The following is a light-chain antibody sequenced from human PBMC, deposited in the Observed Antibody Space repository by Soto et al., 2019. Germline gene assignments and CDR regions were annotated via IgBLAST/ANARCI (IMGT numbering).Light chain of an antibody. V-gene: IGKV1-39*01. CDR1: QSITNY. CDR3: QQSNSSPPT. Sequence: DIQMTQSPSALSASVGDRVTITCRASQSITNYLNWYQHTPGQAPNLLIYAASTLQAGVPSRFRGSGSGTDFTLTISSLQPEDFATYFCQQSNSSPPTFGGGTKV. CDR2: AAS. J-gene: IGKJ4*01.